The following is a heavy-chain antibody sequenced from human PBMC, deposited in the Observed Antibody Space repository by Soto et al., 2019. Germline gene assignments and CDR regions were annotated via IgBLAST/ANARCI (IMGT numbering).Heavy chain of an antibody. CDR3: ANSLGWLLPSNWFDP. CDR2: IYWNDDK. CDR1: GFSLSTSLVG. J-gene: IGHJ5*02. Sequence: SGPTLVNPTQTLTLTCTFSGFSLSTSLVGVGWSRQPPGKALECLAVIYWNDDKRYSQALKSRLTITKDTSKNQVVLTMTNMDPADTATYYCANSLGWLLPSNWFDPWGQGTLVTVAS. V-gene: IGHV2-5*01. D-gene: IGHD3-22*01.